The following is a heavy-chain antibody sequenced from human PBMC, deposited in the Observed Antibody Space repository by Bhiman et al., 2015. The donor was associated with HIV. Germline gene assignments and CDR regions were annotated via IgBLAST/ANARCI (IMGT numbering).Heavy chain of an antibody. CDR1: GFTVSDNY. V-gene: IGHV3-66*01. Sequence: VQLVESGGGVVQPGRSLRLSCAASGFTVSDNYMYWVRQAPGKGLEWVSVIYSGGSTYYAESVKGRFIISRDKSKNTLSLQMNSLTAEDTGVFYCAGDSDDGDYLFSWGQGTLVTVSS. CDR2: IYSGGST. D-gene: IGHD4-17*01. CDR3: AGDSDDGDYLFS. J-gene: IGHJ5*02.